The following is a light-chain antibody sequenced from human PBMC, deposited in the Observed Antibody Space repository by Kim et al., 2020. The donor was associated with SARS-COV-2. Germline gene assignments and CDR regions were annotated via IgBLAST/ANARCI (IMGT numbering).Light chain of an antibody. CDR3: QVWDSSTAHYV. CDR1: NIGSKN. CDR2: GDS. Sequence: ALGQTARITCGGNNIGSKNVHWYQQKPGQAPVLVIYGDSNRPSGIPERFSGSNSGNTATLTSSRAQAGDEADYYCQVWDSSTAHYVFGTGTKVTVL. J-gene: IGLJ1*01. V-gene: IGLV3-9*01.